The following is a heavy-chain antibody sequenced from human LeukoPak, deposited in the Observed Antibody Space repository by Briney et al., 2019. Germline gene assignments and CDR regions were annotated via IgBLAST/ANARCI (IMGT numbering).Heavy chain of an antibody. CDR3: ARGIAAAID. J-gene: IGHJ4*02. V-gene: IGHV1-8*01. Sequence: ASVKVSCKAPGYTFTSYDINWVRQATGQGLEWMGWMNPNSGNTGYAQKFQGRVTMTRNTSISTAYMELSRLRSDDTAVYYCARGIAAAIDWGQGTLVTVSS. CDR1: GYTFTSYD. D-gene: IGHD6-13*01. CDR2: MNPNSGNT.